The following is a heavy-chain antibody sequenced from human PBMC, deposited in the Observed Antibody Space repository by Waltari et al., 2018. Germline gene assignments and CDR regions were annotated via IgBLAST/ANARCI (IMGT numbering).Heavy chain of an antibody. V-gene: IGHV4-59*01. CDR2: ISYSGST. D-gene: IGHD3-10*01. J-gene: IGHJ3*02. Sequence: QVQLQESGPGLVKPSETLSLTCTVSGGSISSYYWSWIRQPPGKGLEWIGYISYSGSTNNTPPPKILVTISVDTSKNQFSLKLSSVTAADTAVYYCARLRFGECAFDIWGQGTMVTVSS. CDR1: GGSISSYY. CDR3: ARLRFGECAFDI.